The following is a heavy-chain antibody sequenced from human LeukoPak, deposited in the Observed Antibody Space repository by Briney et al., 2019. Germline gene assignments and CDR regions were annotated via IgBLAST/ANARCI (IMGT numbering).Heavy chain of an antibody. CDR3: ARALNFGDEELGLGYFDF. CDR2: MNPNRCYT. Sequence: EASVKVSCKASGYTLTSYDINGVRPATGRGVEWMGWMNPNRCYTGYAQKLQGRVTITRNTTISTAYMELSSLRSEDTAVYYCARALNFGDEELGLGYFDFWGRGTLVTVSS. D-gene: IGHD3-10*01. CDR1: GYTLTSYD. J-gene: IGHJ2*01. V-gene: IGHV1-8*01.